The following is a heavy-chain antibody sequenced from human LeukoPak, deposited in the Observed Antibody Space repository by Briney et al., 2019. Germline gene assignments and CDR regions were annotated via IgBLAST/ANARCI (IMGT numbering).Heavy chain of an antibody. CDR1: GFTFSSYW. CDR2: INSDGSST. CDR3: ARAPFTDHIYYYYMDV. Sequence: GGSLRLSCAASGFTFSSYWMHWVRQAPGKGLVWVSRINSDGSSTSYADSVKGRFTISRDNAKNTLYLQMNSLRAEDTAVYYCARAPFTDHIYYYYMDVWGKGTTVTISS. D-gene: IGHD1-14*01. V-gene: IGHV3-74*01. J-gene: IGHJ6*03.